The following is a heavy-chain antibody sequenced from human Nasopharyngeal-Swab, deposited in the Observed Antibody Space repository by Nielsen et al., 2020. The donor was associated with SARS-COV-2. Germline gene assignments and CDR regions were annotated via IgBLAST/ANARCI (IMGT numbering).Heavy chain of an antibody. J-gene: IGHJ6*02. Sequence: SETLPLTCTVSGYSISSGYYWGWIRQPPGKGLEWIGSIYHSGSTYYNPSLKSRVTISVDASKNQFSLKLSSVTAADTAVYYCTYSSSWYFYGMDVWGQGTTVTVSS. D-gene: IGHD6-13*01. CDR1: GYSISSGYY. CDR2: IYHSGST. V-gene: IGHV4-38-2*02. CDR3: TYSSSWYFYGMDV.